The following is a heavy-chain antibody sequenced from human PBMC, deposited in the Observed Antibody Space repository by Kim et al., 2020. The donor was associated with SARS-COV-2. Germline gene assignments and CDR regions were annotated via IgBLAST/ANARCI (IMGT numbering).Heavy chain of an antibody. CDR2: ITCSRSNI. Sequence: GGSLRLSCAASGFTFSSYTMHWVRQAPGKGLEWVAAITCSRSNIYYADSVKGRFTISRDNAKNSLFLQMNSLRAEDTAVYYCAPLPSSSSVFYF. V-gene: IGHV3-21*01. CDR1: GFTFSSYT. D-gene: IGHD3-10*01. CDR3: APLPSSSSVFYF. J-gene: IGHJ4*01.